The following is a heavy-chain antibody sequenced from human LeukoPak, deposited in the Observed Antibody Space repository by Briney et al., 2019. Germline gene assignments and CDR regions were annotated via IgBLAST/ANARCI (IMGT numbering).Heavy chain of an antibody. Sequence: SETLSLTCAVYGGSFGGYYWSWIRQPPGKGLEWIGGINHSGSTNYNPSLKSRVTISVDTSKNQFSLKLSSVTAADTAVYYCARGWYSSSWYFYWGQGTLVTVSS. D-gene: IGHD6-13*01. CDR2: INHSGST. V-gene: IGHV4-34*01. CDR1: GGSFGGYY. J-gene: IGHJ4*02. CDR3: ARGWYSSSWYFY.